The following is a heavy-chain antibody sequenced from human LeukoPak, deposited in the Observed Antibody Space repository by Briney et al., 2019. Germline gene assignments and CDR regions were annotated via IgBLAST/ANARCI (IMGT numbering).Heavy chain of an antibody. CDR3: AKGGGPKYYYYGMDV. CDR2: ISGSGGST. CDR1: GFTFSSYA. Sequence: GGCLRLSCAASGFTFSSYAMSWVRQAPGKGLEWVSAISGSGGSTYYAESVKGRFTISRDNSKNTLYLQMNSLRAEDTAVYYCAKGGGPKYYYYGMDVWGQGTTVTVSS. D-gene: IGHD3-16*01. V-gene: IGHV3-23*01. J-gene: IGHJ6*02.